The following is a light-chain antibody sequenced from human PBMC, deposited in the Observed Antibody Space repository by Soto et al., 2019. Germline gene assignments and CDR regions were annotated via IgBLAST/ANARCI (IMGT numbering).Light chain of an antibody. V-gene: IGLV2-14*01. CDR2: EVS. J-gene: IGLJ2*01. CDR3: SSYTSSSTFV. CDR1: SSDVGGYNY. Sequence: QSVLTQPASVSGSPGQSVTISCSGTSSDVGGYNYVSWYQQHPGKAPILMIYEVSKRPSGVSNRFSGSKSGNTASLTISGLQDEDEADYYCSSYTSSSTFVFGGGTKLTVL.